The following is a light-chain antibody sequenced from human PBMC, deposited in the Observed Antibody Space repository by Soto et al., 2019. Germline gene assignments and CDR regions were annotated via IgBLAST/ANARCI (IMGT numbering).Light chain of an antibody. Sequence: QSALTQPASVSGSPGQSITISCTGTSSDVGGYNYVSWYQQHPGKAPKLMIYDVSNRPSGVSDRFSGSKSGNTASLTISGLQAEDEAHYYCSSYTTSSTRFGTGTKLTVL. J-gene: IGLJ1*01. CDR3: SSYTTSSTR. CDR1: SSDVGGYNY. CDR2: DVS. V-gene: IGLV2-14*01.